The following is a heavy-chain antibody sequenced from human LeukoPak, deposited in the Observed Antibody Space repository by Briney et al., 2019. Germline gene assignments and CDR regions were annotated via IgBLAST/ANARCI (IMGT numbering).Heavy chain of an antibody. V-gene: IGHV3-30*18. CDR1: GFTFSSYG. CDR3: AKRSDSGSHTFDY. J-gene: IGHJ4*02. Sequence: GGSLILSCAASGFTFSSYGMHWVRQAPGKGLEWVAVISYDGSHKYYGDSVKGRLTISRDNSKNTVYLQMSSLRTEDTAVYYCAKRSDSGSHTFDYWGQGTLVTASS. D-gene: IGHD3-10*01. CDR2: ISYDGSHK.